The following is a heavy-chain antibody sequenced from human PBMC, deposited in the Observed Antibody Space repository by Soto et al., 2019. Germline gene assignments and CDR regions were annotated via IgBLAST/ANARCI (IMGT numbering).Heavy chain of an antibody. V-gene: IGHV4-61*08. CDR1: GGSVGSGAYY. Sequence: SETLSLTCIVSGGSVGSGAYYWSWIRQPPGNALECIGYIQYSGDTNYNSSLKSRVTISVDMSRNRFSLKLTSVTAADTAFYYCARHDYSDRAFDLWGQGTMVTVSS. D-gene: IGHD3-22*01. CDR2: IQYSGDT. CDR3: ARHDYSDRAFDL. J-gene: IGHJ3*01.